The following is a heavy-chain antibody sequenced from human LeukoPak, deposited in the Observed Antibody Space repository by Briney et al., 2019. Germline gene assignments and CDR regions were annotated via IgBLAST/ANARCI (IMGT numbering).Heavy chain of an antibody. CDR3: AHRREAVAGRVGDAFDI. CDR1: GFSLSTSGVG. D-gene: IGHD6-19*01. V-gene: IGHV2-5*02. CDR2: IYWDDDK. Sequence: ESGPTLVNPTQTLTLTCTFSGFSLSTSGVGVGWIRQPPGKALEWLALIYWDDDKRYSPSLKSRLTITKDTSKNQVVLTMTNMDPVDTATYYCAHRREAVAGRVGDAFDIWGQGTMVTVSS. J-gene: IGHJ3*02.